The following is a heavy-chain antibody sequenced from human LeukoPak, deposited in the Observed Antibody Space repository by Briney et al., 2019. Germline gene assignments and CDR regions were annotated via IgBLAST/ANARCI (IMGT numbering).Heavy chain of an antibody. D-gene: IGHD3-16*02. J-gene: IGHJ4*02. CDR2: IIPILGIA. CDR3: ARSVGYDYVWGSYRSYYFDY. CDR1: GGTFSSYA. Sequence: GASVKVSCKASGGTFSSYAISWVRQAPGQGLEWMGRIIPILGIANYAQKFQGRVTITADKSTSTAYMELSSLRSEDTAVYYCARSVGYDYVWGSYRSYYFDYWGQGTLVTVSS. V-gene: IGHV1-69*04.